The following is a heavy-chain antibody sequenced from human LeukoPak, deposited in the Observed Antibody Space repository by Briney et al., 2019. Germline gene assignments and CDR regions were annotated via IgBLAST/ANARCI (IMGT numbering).Heavy chain of an antibody. D-gene: IGHD6-19*01. Sequence: SETLSLTCAVYGGSFSGYYWSWIRQPPGKGLEWIGYIYYSGSTNYNPSLKSRVTISVDTSKNQFSLKLGSVTAADTAVYYCASHPKSSGWYWPSYWGQGTLVTVSS. V-gene: IGHV4-59*01. CDR1: GGSFSGYY. CDR2: IYYSGST. J-gene: IGHJ4*02. CDR3: ASHPKSSGWYWPSY.